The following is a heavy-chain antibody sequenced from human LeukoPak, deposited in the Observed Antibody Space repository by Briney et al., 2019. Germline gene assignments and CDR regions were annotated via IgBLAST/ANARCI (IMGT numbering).Heavy chain of an antibody. V-gene: IGHV1-8*01. D-gene: IGHD6-19*01. CDR1: GYTFTSYD. J-gene: IGHJ6*02. Sequence: ASVKVSCKASGYTFTSYDINWVRQATGQGLEWMGWMNPNSGNTGYAQKFQGRVTMTRNTSISTAYMELSSLRSEDTAVYYCARVAPISSGWRGFYYYYYGMDVWGQGTTVTVSS. CDR3: ARVAPISSGWRGFYYYYYGMDV. CDR2: MNPNSGNT.